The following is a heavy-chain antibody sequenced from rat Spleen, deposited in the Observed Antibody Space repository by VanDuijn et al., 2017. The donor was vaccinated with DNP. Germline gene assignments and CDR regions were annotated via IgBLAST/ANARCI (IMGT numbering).Heavy chain of an antibody. V-gene: IGHV5S23*01. CDR1: GFTFSDYA. CDR2: ISSSGGNT. D-gene: IGHD1-12*01. Sequence: EVQLVESGGGLVLPGRSLKLSCAASGFTFSDYAMAWVRQAPTKGLEWVATISSSGGNTYYRDSVKGRFTISRDNAKSSLYLQMDSLRSDDTATYYCSTLNFYASLSEYFDYWGQGVMVTVSS. J-gene: IGHJ2*01. CDR3: STLNFYASLSEYFDY.